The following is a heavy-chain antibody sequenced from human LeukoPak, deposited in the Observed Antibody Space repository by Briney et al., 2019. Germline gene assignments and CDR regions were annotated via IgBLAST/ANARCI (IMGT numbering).Heavy chain of an antibody. CDR2: ISYDGSNK. CDR1: GFTFSSYA. J-gene: IGHJ5*02. D-gene: IGHD4-23*01. CDR3: ARDPLQYGGEGNWFDP. V-gene: IGHV3-30-3*01. Sequence: GGSLRLSCAASGFTFSSYAIHWVRQAPGKGLEWVAVISYDGSNKYYADSVKGRFTISRDNSKNTLYLQMNSLRAEDTAVYYCARDPLQYGGEGNWFDPWGQGTLVTVSS.